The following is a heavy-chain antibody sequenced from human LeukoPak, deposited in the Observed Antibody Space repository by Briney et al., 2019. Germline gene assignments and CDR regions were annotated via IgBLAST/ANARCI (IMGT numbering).Heavy chain of an antibody. CDR3: ARDPAAGNYYYMDV. Sequence: PGRSLRLSCEASGFTFSSYAMHWVRQAPGKGLEGVAVISYDGSNKYYADSVKGRFTISRDNSKNTLYLQMNSLRAEDTAVYYCARDPAAGNYYYMDVWGKGTTVTVSS. D-gene: IGHD6-13*01. CDR2: ISYDGSNK. CDR1: GFTFSSYA. V-gene: IGHV3-30*01. J-gene: IGHJ6*03.